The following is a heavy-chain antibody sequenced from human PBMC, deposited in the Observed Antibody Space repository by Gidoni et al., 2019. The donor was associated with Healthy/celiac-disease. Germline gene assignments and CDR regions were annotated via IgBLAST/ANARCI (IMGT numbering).Heavy chain of an antibody. CDR3: ARGGHSSGYGVGYADAFDI. Sequence: QVQLVQSGAEVKKPGASVKVSCKASGYTFTSYYMPWVRQAPGQGLEWMGIINPSGGSTSYAQKFQGRVTMTRDTSTSTVYMELSSLRSEDTAVYYCARGGHSSGYGVGYADAFDIWGQGTMVTVSS. V-gene: IGHV1-46*01. CDR2: INPSGGST. D-gene: IGHD3-22*01. CDR1: GYTFTSYY. J-gene: IGHJ3*02.